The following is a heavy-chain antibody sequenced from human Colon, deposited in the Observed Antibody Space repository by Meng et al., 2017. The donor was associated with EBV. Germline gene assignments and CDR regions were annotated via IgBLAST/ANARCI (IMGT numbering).Heavy chain of an antibody. J-gene: IGHJ2*01. CDR1: GGSISSSY. Sequence: QGQLQGSRPGLVRPSETLSLTCTVSGGSISSSYWTWIRQPPGKGLEWIGYIYYSGSTNYNPSLKSRVTISVDTSKNQFSLKLSSVTTTDTAVYYCARNTVTTSGSSNYWYFDLWGRGTLVTVSS. CDR2: IYYSGST. CDR3: ARNTVTTSGSSNYWYFDL. V-gene: IGHV4-59*01. D-gene: IGHD4-17*01.